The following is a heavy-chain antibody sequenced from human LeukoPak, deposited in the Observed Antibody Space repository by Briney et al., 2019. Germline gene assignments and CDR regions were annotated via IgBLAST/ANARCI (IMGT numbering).Heavy chain of an antibody. Sequence: GESLKISCKASGYSFTNYWIGWVRQMPGKGLEWMGIIYPGDSDNRYSPSFRGQVTISVDKSISTVYLQWSSLKASDTAMYYCARGVVPAADDAFDIWGQGTMVTVSS. CDR1: GYSFTNYW. CDR3: ARGVVPAADDAFDI. J-gene: IGHJ3*02. CDR2: IYPGDSDN. D-gene: IGHD2-2*01. V-gene: IGHV5-51*01.